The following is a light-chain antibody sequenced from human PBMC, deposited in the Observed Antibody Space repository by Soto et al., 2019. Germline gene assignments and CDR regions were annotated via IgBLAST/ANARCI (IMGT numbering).Light chain of an antibody. CDR1: QSISSY. J-gene: IGKJ5*01. CDR3: QQSYSTPIT. V-gene: IGKV1-39*01. Sequence: DIQMTQSPSSLSASVGERVTITCGASQSISSYLNWYQQKPGKAPKLLIYAAATLQSGVPSRFSGSGSGTDLTLTISSLQIEDFATYYCQQSYSTPITFGHGTRLEIK. CDR2: AAA.